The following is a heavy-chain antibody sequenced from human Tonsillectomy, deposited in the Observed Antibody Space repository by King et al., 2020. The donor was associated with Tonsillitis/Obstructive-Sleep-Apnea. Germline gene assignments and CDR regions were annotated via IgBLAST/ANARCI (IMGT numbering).Heavy chain of an antibody. CDR1: GFTFSSYG. Sequence: QLVQSGGGVVQPGRSLRLSCAASGFTFSSYGMHWVRQGPGKGLEWVAGISYDGSNKYHADSVKGRFTISRDNSKKTLYLQMNSLRAEDTAVYYCVTDPGNWNDRESYFDYWGQGTLVTVSS. D-gene: IGHD1-1*01. CDR3: VTDPGNWNDRESYFDY. V-gene: IGHV3-30*03. J-gene: IGHJ4*02. CDR2: ISYDGSNK.